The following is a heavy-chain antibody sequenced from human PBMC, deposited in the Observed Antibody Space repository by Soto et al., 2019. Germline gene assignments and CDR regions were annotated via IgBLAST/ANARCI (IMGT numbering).Heavy chain of an antibody. J-gene: IGHJ4*02. CDR3: ARDGGIAVAGLSY. CDR2: ISSSSSYT. V-gene: IGHV3-11*06. D-gene: IGHD6-19*01. Sequence: QVQLVESGGGLVKPGGSLRLSCAAPGFTFSDYYMSWIRQAPGKGLEWVSYISSSSSYTNYADSVKGRFTISRGNAKNSLYLQMNSLRAEDTAVYYCARDGGIAVAGLSYWGQGTLVTVSS. CDR1: GFTFSDYY.